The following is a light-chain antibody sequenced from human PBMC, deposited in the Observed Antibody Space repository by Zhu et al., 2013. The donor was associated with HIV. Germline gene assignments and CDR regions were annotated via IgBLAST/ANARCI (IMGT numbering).Light chain of an antibody. CDR1: QNVLWSSNNKNY. Sequence: DIVMIQSPDSLAVSLGERATINCKSSQNVLWSSNNKNYLAWYQQKPGQPPKLLIYWASTRESGVPDRFSGSGSGTDFTLTISSLQAEDVAVYFCQQYYSIPRTFGQGTKVEIK. J-gene: IGKJ1*01. V-gene: IGKV4-1*01. CDR3: QQYYSIPRT. CDR2: WAS.